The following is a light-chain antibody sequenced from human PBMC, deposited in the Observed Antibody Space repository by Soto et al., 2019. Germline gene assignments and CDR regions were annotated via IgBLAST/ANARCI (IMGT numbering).Light chain of an antibody. J-gene: IGKJ1*01. Sequence: DIQMTQSPSSLSASVGDRVTITCRASQSISSYLNWYQQKPGKAPKLLIYAASSLQSGVPSRFSGSGSGTDFTLTISILQPEYFPTYYCQQSYSTRPFGQGTKVEIK. CDR1: QSISSY. V-gene: IGKV1-39*01. CDR2: AAS. CDR3: QQSYSTRP.